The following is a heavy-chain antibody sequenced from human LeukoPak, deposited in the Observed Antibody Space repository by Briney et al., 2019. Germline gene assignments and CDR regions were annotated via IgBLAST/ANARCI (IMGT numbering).Heavy chain of an antibody. Sequence: GGSLRLSCAASGFTFSSYEMNWVRQAPGKGLEWVSYISSSGSTIYYADSVKGRFTISRDNAKNSLYLQMNSLRAEDTAVYYCASEVVGARHTYWGQGTLVTVSS. D-gene: IGHD2-15*01. CDR2: ISSSGSTI. CDR1: GFTFSSYE. J-gene: IGHJ4*02. V-gene: IGHV3-48*03. CDR3: ASEVVGARHTY.